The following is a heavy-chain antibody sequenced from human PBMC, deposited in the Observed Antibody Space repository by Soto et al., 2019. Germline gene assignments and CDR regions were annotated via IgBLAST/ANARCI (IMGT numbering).Heavy chain of an antibody. CDR3: ARASYSDDNSVLAY. CDR2: INIYSGDA. J-gene: IGHJ4*02. D-gene: IGHD3-22*01. V-gene: IGHV1-18*01. CDR1: GYTFTSYG. Sequence: QVRLEQSGPEVKKTGASVKVSCKASGYTFTSYGISWVRQAPGKGLEWMGWINIYSGDANYAPGFQDRVTMTIDTSKNPVYMKMRTLSSEDTAVYYCARASYSDDNSVLAYWGQGTLVTVSS.